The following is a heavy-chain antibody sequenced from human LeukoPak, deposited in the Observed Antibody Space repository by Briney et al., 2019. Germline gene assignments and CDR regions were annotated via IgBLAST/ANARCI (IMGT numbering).Heavy chain of an antibody. Sequence: GGSLRLSCAASGFTFSSYAMSWVRQAPGKGLEWVSVIGGGGANTYYADSVRGRFTVSRDNSKNTVYLQMNSLRAEDTAVYYCARIDYVGAFDIWGQGTMVTVSS. J-gene: IGHJ3*02. CDR3: ARIDYVGAFDI. D-gene: IGHD4-17*01. CDR1: GFTFSSYA. V-gene: IGHV3-23*01. CDR2: IGGGGANT.